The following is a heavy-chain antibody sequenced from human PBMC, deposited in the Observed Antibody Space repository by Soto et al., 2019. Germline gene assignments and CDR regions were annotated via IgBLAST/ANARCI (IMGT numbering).Heavy chain of an antibody. D-gene: IGHD3-22*01. Sequence: PEQGLEWMGMIKPTGGSTSYAQKFQGRVTMTRDTSKNTLYLQMNSLRVEDTAVYYCAKDYGSGGYPGDFYCDYWGQGTLVTVSS. V-gene: IGHV1-46*01. CDR3: AKDYGSGGYPGDFYCDY. CDR2: IKPTGGST. J-gene: IGHJ4*02.